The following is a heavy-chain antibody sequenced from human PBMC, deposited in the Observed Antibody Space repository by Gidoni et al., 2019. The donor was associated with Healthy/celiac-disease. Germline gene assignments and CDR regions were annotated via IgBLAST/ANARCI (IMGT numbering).Heavy chain of an antibody. Sequence: QVQLVESGGGVVQPGRSLRLSCAASGFTFSSYGMHWVRQAPGKGLEWVAVISYDGSNKYYADSVKGRFTISRDNSKNTLYLQMNSLRAEDTAVYYCAKAPSIAAAGTGDDYWGQGTLVTVSS. CDR2: ISYDGSNK. CDR1: GFTFSSYG. D-gene: IGHD6-13*01. J-gene: IGHJ4*02. V-gene: IGHV3-30*18. CDR3: AKAPSIAAAGTGDDY.